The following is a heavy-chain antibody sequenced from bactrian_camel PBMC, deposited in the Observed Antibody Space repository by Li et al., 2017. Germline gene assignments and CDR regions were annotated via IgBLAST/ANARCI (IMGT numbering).Heavy chain of an antibody. CDR2: IYTDISRT. V-gene: IGHV3S11*01. J-gene: IGHJ4*01. CDR3: TIWEPRYRASIN. Sequence: VQLVESGGGLVQPGGSLTLACAASGFPFSTYAMTWVRQAEGKGLEWVATIYTDISRTAYADSVKGRFTVSRDNHEMYVEMNSLISEDTALYYCTIWEPRYRASINWGQGTQVTVS. CDR1: GFPFSTYA. D-gene: IGHD2*01.